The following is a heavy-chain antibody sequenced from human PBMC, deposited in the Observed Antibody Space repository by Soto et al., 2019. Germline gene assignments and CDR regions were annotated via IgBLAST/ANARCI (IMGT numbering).Heavy chain of an antibody. D-gene: IGHD1-26*01. Sequence: GASVKVSCTASGYSFTSYGISWVRQAPGQGLEWMGWISAYNGNTNYAQKLQGRVTMTTDTSTSTAYMELRSLRSDDTAVYYCARGWQSYSGSHPPPSPDAFDIWGQGTMVTVSS. CDR2: ISAYNGNT. CDR3: ARGWQSYSGSHPPPSPDAFDI. CDR1: GYSFTSYG. J-gene: IGHJ3*02. V-gene: IGHV1-18*01.